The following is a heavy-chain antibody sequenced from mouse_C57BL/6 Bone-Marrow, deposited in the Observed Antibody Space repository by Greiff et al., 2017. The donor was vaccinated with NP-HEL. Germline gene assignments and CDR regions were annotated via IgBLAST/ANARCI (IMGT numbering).Heavy chain of an antibody. V-gene: IGHV5-9-1*02. Sequence: EVQLVESGEGLVKPGGSLKLSCAASGFTFSSYAMSWVRQTPEKRLEWVAYISSGGDYIYYADTVKGRFTISRDNARNTLYLQMSSLKSEDTAMYYCTRDVITTGDWYFDVWGTGTTVTVSS. D-gene: IGHD2-4*01. CDR2: ISSGGDYI. CDR3: TRDVITTGDWYFDV. CDR1: GFTFSSYA. J-gene: IGHJ1*03.